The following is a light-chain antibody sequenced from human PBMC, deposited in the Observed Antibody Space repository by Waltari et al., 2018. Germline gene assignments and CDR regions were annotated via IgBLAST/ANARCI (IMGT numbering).Light chain of an antibody. CDR3: QQYDNYPYT. CDR2: KAS. CDR1: QTVTNW. Sequence: DIQMTQSPSTLSASVGDRVTITCRASQTVTNWLAWYQQKRGEAPKLLISKASTLDMGVPSRFSGSGSGTEFTLTISSLQPDDFATYYCQQYDNYPYTFGQGTKLEIK. V-gene: IGKV1-5*03. J-gene: IGKJ2*01.